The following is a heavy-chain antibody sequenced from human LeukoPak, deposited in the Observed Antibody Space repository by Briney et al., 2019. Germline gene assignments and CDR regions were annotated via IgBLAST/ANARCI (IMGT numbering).Heavy chain of an antibody. Sequence: ASVKVSCKASGYTFTSYYMHWVRQAPGQGLEWMGIINPSGGSTSYAQKFQGRVTMTRDMSTSTVYMELSSLRSEDTAVYYCARDSTGFGAFDIWGQGTMVTVSS. CDR1: GYTFTSYY. CDR2: INPSGGST. J-gene: IGHJ3*02. V-gene: IGHV1-46*01. CDR3: ARDSTGFGAFDI. D-gene: IGHD3-10*01.